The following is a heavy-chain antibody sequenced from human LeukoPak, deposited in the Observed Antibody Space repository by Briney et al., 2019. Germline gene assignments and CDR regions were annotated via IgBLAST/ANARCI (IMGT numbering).Heavy chain of an antibody. J-gene: IGHJ4*02. D-gene: IGHD2-21*02. CDR1: GFTFSSYA. Sequence: QSGGSLRLSCAASGFTFSSYAMSWVRQAPGKGLEWVSTLTDSGSNTYYADSVRGRFTISRDNPKSTLYLQMNSLRAEDTAIYYCAKVDCGSYGCRRVDYWGQGTLVTVSS. V-gene: IGHV3-23*01. CDR3: AKVDCGSYGCRRVDY. CDR2: LTDSGSNT.